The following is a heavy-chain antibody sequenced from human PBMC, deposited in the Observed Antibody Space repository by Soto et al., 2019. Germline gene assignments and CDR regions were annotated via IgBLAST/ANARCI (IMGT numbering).Heavy chain of an antibody. CDR2: IYYSGRT. D-gene: IGHD2-15*01. Sequence: QVQLQESGPGLVKPSQTLSLTCTVSGGSISIGDHYWSWIRQPPGKGLEWIGYIYYSGRTYFSPSLMSRVTISVDTSNHQFSLKLSSVTAADTAVYYCANVPSSNYGGSRDWYFDLWGRGTLVSVSS. CDR3: ANVPSSNYGGSRDWYFDL. CDR1: GGSISIGDHY. J-gene: IGHJ2*01. V-gene: IGHV4-30-4*01.